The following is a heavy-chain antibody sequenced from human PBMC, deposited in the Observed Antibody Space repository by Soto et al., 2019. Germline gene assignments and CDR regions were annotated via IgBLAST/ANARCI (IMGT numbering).Heavy chain of an antibody. D-gene: IGHD3-3*01. J-gene: IGHJ3*02. V-gene: IGHV1-69*13. CDR1: GGTFSSYA. CDR2: IIPIFGTA. CDR3: ARGESYYDFWSGYYDAFDI. Sequence: ASVKVSCKASGGTFSSYAISWVRQAPGQGLEWMGGIIPIFGTANYAQKFQGRVTITADESTSTAYMELSSLRSEDTAVYSCARGESYYDFWSGYYDAFDIWGQGTMVTVSS.